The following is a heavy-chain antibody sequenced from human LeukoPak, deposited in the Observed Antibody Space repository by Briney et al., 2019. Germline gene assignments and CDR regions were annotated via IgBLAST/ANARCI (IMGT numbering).Heavy chain of an antibody. V-gene: IGHV4-59*08. CDR3: ARTGGDGYNSVPYYFDY. CDR2: IYYSGST. J-gene: IGHJ4*02. CDR1: GGSISSYY. Sequence: SETLSLTCTVSGGSISSYYWSWIRQPPGKGLEWIGYIYYSGSTNYNPSLKSRVTISVDTSKNQFSLKLSSVTAADTAVYYCARTGGDGYNSVPYYFDYWGQGTLVTVSS. D-gene: IGHD5-24*01.